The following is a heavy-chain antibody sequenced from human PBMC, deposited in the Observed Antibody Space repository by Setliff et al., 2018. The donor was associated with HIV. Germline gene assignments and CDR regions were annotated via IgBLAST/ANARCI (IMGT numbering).Heavy chain of an antibody. V-gene: IGHV4-59*12. J-gene: IGHJ3*02. CDR1: GGSISSYY. CDR2: IYYSGTT. D-gene: IGHD2-8*01. Sequence: SETLSLTCTVSGGSISSYYWSWIRQPPGKGLEWIGYIYYSGTTNYNPSLKSRVTISVDTSKNQFSLKLTSVTAADTAVYYCARPTTGVGGGAAFDIWGQGTMVTVSS. CDR3: ARPTTGVGGGAAFDI.